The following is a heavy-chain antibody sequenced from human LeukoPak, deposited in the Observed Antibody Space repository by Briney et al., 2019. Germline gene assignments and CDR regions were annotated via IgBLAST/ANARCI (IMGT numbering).Heavy chain of an antibody. J-gene: IGHJ3*02. CDR1: GYSISSSNW. V-gene: IGHV4-28*03. Sequence: SETLSPTCAVSGYSISSSNWWGWIRQPPGKGLEWIGYIYYSGSTNYNPSLKSRVTISVDTSKNQFSLKLSSVTAADTAVYYCARETWSRGWAFDIWGQGTMVTVSS. CDR3: ARETWSRGWAFDI. CDR2: IYYSGST. D-gene: IGHD6-19*01.